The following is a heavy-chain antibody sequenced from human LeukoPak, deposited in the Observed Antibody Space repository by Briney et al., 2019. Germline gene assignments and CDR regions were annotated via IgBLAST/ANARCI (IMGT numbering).Heavy chain of an antibody. CDR3: ARHKDTAMVSNAFDY. CDR1: GYSFTSYW. CDR2: IDPSDSYT. Sequence: GESLRISCKSSGYSFTSYWIWCVRQMPGKGLEWMGRIDPSDSYTNYSPSFQGHVTISADKSISTAYLQWSSLKASDTAMYYCARHKDTAMVSNAFDYWGQGTLVTVSS. D-gene: IGHD5-18*01. J-gene: IGHJ4*02. V-gene: IGHV5-10-1*01.